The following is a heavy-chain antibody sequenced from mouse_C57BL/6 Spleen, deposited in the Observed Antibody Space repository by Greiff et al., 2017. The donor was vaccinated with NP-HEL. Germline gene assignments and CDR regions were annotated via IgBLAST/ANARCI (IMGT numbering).Heavy chain of an antibody. CDR3: ARGEDGYSFSYFDV. CDR2: IDPSDSYT. Sequence: QVQLQQPGAELVMPGASVKLSCKASGYTFTSYWMHWVKQRPGQGLEWIGEIDPSDSYTNYNQKFKGKSTLTVDKSSSTAYMQLSSLTSEDSAVYYCARGEDGYSFSYFDVWGTGTTVTVSS. V-gene: IGHV1-69*01. J-gene: IGHJ1*03. CDR1: GYTFTSYW. D-gene: IGHD2-3*01.